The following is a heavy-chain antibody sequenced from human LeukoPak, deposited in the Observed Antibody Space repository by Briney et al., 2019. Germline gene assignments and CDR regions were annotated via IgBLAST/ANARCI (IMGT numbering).Heavy chain of an antibody. CDR2: INPNSGGT. V-gene: IGHV1-2*02. J-gene: IGHJ6*02. D-gene: IGHD2-15*01. CDR1: GYTFTGYY. CDR3: ARVRKYCSGGSCYYYYGMDV. Sequence: GASVKVSRKASGYTFTGYYMHWVRQAPGQGLEWMGWINPNSGGTNYAQKFQGRVTMTRDTSISTAYMELSRLRSDDTAVYYCARVRKYCSGGSCYYYYGMDVWGQGTTVTVSS.